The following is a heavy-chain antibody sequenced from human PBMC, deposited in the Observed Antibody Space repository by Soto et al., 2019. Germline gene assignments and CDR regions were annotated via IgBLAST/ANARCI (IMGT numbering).Heavy chain of an antibody. CDR3: ARDWYCSGGSCRDTFDI. CDR2: MNPNSGNT. CDR1: GYTFTSYD. V-gene: IGHV1-8*01. J-gene: IGHJ3*02. D-gene: IGHD2-15*01. Sequence: ASVKVSCKASGYTFTSYDINWVRQATGQGLEWMGWMNPNSGNTGYAQKFQGRVTMTRNTSISTAYMELSSLRSEDTAVYYCARDWYCSGGSCRDTFDIWGQGTMVTVSS.